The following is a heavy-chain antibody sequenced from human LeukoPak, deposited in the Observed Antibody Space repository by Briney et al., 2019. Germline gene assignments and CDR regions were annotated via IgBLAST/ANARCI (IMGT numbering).Heavy chain of an antibody. D-gene: IGHD3-10*01. Sequence: GGSLRLSCAASGFTFSSYSMNWVRQAPGKGLEWVSSISSSSSYIYYADSVKGRFTISRDNSKNTLYLQMNSLRAEDTAVYYCARDAGYYGSGKGGFDPWGQGTLVTVSS. V-gene: IGHV3-21*01. CDR3: ARDAGYYGSGKGGFDP. CDR1: GFTFSSYS. CDR2: ISSSSSYI. J-gene: IGHJ5*02.